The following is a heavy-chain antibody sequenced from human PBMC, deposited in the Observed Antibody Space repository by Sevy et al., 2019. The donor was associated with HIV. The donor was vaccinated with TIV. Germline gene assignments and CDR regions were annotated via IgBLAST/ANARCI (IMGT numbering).Heavy chain of an antibody. J-gene: IGHJ4*02. D-gene: IGHD2-21*01. CDR3: AKGDSNGVCYSS. Sequence: GGSLRLSCAASGFTFSIYTLNWVRQAPGKGLEWVSSISPTSSYIYYADSVKGRFSISRDNAKNSLFLQMNSLRADDTGIYYCAKGDSNGVCYSSRGQGTLVTVSS. V-gene: IGHV3-21*01. CDR2: ISPTSSYI. CDR1: GFTFSIYT.